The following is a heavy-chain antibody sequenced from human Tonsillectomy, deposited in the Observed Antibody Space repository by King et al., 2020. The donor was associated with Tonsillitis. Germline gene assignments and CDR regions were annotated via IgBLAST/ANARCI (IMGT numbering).Heavy chain of an antibody. CDR3: ARVLPLGLSDY. V-gene: IGHV3-30-3*01. Sequence: VQLVESGGGVVQPGRSLRLSCAASGFTFRNYAMHWVRQAPGKVLEWVAVISYDGSNKNYADSVKGRLTISRDNSKNTLYLQMNSLRAEDTAVYYCARVLPLGLSDYWGQGTLVAVSS. CDR2: ISYDGSNK. D-gene: IGHD2/OR15-2a*01. CDR1: GFTFRNYA. J-gene: IGHJ4*02.